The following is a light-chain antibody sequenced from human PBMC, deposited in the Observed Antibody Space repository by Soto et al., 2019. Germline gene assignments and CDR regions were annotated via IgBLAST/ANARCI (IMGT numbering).Light chain of an antibody. CDR2: GAT. Sequence: SPSSLSVFKRERATLSCRASQSDSILLAWYQQKPGQAPRLLIHGATTRATGIPARFSGSGSGTEFTLTISSLQSEDFAVYYCQQYKNFPRTFGQGTKVDIK. CDR3: QQYKNFPRT. CDR1: QSDSIL. J-gene: IGKJ1*01. V-gene: IGKV3-15*01.